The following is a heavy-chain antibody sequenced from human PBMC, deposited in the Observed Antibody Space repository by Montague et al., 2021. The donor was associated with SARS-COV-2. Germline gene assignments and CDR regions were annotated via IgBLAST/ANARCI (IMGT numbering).Heavy chain of an antibody. D-gene: IGHD5-24*01. V-gene: IGHV3-21*01. Sequence: SLRLSCAASGLTFSSYSMVWVRQAPGKGLEWVSSITSSSDYIHYAVSVKGRFTISRDNDRNSLYLLMSSLRAEDTAVYYCARGEMATISESFDLWGQGTMVTVSS. CDR3: ARGEMATISESFDL. CDR1: GLTFSSYS. J-gene: IGHJ3*01. CDR2: ITSSSDYI.